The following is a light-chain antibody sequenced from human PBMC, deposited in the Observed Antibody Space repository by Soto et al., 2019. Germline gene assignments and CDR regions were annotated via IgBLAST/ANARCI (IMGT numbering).Light chain of an antibody. CDR2: KAS. CDR1: QSINMW. V-gene: IGKV1-5*03. J-gene: IGKJ2*01. Sequence: DIQMTQSPSTLSASVGDRVTITCRASQSINMWLAWYQQKPGKAPKLLIYKASFLESGVPSRLSGSGSGTDFTLTIRSLQPDDSATYYCQQYSSYPHTFGQGTMLAIK. CDR3: QQYSSYPHT.